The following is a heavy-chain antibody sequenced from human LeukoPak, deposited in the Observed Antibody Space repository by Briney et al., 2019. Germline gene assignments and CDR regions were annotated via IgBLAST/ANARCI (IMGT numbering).Heavy chain of an antibody. Sequence: SETLSLTCTVSGGSISSGDYYWGWIRQPPGKGLEWIGNIYYDGSTYYTPSLKSRVTISVDTSKNQFSLQLTSVTAADTAVYYCAREQPGDGSSWHDAFDIWGQGTMVTVSS. CDR1: GGSISSGDYY. J-gene: IGHJ3*02. V-gene: IGHV4-39*02. CDR3: AREQPGDGSSWHDAFDI. D-gene: IGHD6-13*01. CDR2: IYYDGST.